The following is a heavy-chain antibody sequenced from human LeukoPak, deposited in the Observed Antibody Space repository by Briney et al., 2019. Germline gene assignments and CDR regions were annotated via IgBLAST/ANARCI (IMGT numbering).Heavy chain of an antibody. D-gene: IGHD3-22*01. J-gene: IGHJ4*02. CDR3: ARIPAPRHYYDSSGYYLDY. V-gene: IGHV4-31*03. CDR2: IYYSGST. CDR1: GGPISSGGYY. Sequence: SQTLSLTCTVSGGPISSGGYYWSWIRQHPGKGLEWIGYIYYSGSTYYNPSLKSRVTISVDTSKNQFSLKLSSVTAADTAVYYCARIPAPRHYYDSSGYYLDYWGQGTLVTVSS.